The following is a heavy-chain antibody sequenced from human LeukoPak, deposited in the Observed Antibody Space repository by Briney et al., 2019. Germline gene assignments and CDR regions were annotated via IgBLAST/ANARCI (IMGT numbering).Heavy chain of an antibody. CDR2: ISSSGSTI. V-gene: IGHV3-48*02. J-gene: IGHJ4*02. D-gene: IGHD6-13*01. CDR3: TRGLYSSSYYSAY. Sequence: TGGSLRLSCAASGFTFDDYAMSWVRQAPGKGLEWVSYISSSGSTIYYADSVKGRFTISRDNGKNSLYLQMNSLREEDTAVYYCTRGLYSSSYYSAYWGQGTLVTVSS. CDR1: GFTFDDYA.